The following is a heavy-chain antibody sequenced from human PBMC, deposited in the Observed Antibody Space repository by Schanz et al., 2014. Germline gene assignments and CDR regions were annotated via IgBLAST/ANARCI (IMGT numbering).Heavy chain of an antibody. Sequence: ASEFTFRSYAMHWVRHAPGNGLECVAVISYDGNNKYYADSVRGRFTIFRDNSTNTMYLQMNSLRRDQTAVSHSAQTHDSCDLSMDWSCNIALKDYY. CDR3: AQTHDSCDLSMDWSCNIALKDYY. V-gene: IGHV3-30*18. D-gene: IGHD3-9*01. CDR1: EFTFRSYA. J-gene: IGHJ6*01. CDR2: ISYDGNNK.